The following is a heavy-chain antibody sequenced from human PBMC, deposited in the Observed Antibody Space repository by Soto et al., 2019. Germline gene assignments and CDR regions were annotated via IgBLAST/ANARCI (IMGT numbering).Heavy chain of an antibody. CDR2: IWYDGSNK. V-gene: IGHV3-33*08. D-gene: IGHD6-13*01. J-gene: IGHJ6*02. CDR3: ARDQQQLVMYYYYGMDV. Sequence: GGSLRLSCAASGFTFSSYWMHWVRQAPGKGLEWVAVIWYDGSNKYYADSVKGRFTTSRDNSKNTLYLQMNSLRAEDTAVYYCARDQQQLVMYYYYGMDVWGQGTTVTVSS. CDR1: GFTFSSYW.